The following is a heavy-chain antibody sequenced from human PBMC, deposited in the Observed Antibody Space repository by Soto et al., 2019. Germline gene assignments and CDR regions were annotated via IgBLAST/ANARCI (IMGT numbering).Heavy chain of an antibody. D-gene: IGHD2-21*01. Sequence: QVQLVQSGAEVKEPGASVRVSCKASGYTFSSYGFSWVRQAPGQGLEWVAWISANSGDTNSAQKFQGRVTLTTDTSTSTAYMDLRSLTSDDTAIYYWARDFRDSCGGPSCLYFDFWGQGTLVTVSS. CDR3: ARDFRDSCGGPSCLYFDF. CDR2: ISANSGDT. J-gene: IGHJ4*02. CDR1: GYTFSSYG. V-gene: IGHV1-18*01.